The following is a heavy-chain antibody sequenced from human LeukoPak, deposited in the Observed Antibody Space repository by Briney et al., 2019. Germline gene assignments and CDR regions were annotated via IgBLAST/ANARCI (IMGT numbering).Heavy chain of an antibody. J-gene: IGHJ5*02. CDR2: MNPNSGNT. Sequence: ASVKVSCKASGYTFTSYDINWVRQATGQGLEWMGWMNPNSGNTNYAQKLQGRVTMTTDTSTSTAYMELRSLRSDDTAVYYCARSVLRFLEWLLSPWGQGTLVTVSS. CDR1: GYTFTSYD. V-gene: IGHV1-18*01. CDR3: ARSVLRFLEWLLSP. D-gene: IGHD3-3*01.